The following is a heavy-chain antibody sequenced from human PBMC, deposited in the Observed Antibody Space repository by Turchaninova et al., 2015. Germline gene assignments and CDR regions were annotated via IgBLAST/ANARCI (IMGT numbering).Heavy chain of an antibody. Sequence: QVQLVQSGAEVKKPGASVKVSCKASGYSGYHIHWVRQAPGQGLEWRGIMFASGDRRGSAQKFRGRIAMTRDTSTSGVYMGVSGLTSEDTAVYYCATERPAAGCFDTWGQGTLVTVSS. CDR1: GYSGYH. CDR2: MFASGDRR. J-gene: IGHJ5*02. D-gene: IGHD6-13*01. CDR3: ATERPAAGCFDT. V-gene: IGHV1-46*01.